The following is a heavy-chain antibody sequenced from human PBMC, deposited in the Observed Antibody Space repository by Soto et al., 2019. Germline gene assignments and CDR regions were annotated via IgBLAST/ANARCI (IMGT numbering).Heavy chain of an antibody. CDR3: AKGAGWEPQYYFDY. V-gene: IGHV1-18*01. CDR1: GYTFTSYG. CDR2: INPYNGNT. D-gene: IGHD1-26*01. Sequence: QVQLVQSGAEVKMPGASVKVSCKASGYTFTSYGIIWVRQAPGQGLEWMGWINPYNGNTKYAQKLQGRVTMTTDTSTSTAYMELRSLRSDYTAVYYCAKGAGWEPQYYFDYWGQGTLVTVSS. J-gene: IGHJ4*02.